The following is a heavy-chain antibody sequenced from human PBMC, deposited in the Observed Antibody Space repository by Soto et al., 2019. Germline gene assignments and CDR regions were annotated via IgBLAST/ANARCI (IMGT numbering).Heavy chain of an antibody. CDR1: CYTFTSYG. D-gene: IGHD4-17*01. CDR3: ARSYGDYLDAFDF. V-gene: IGHV1-18*01. CDR2: ISADNGNT. J-gene: IGHJ3*01. Sequence: SVKVSCRASCYTFTSYGISWVRQAPGQGLEWMGWISADNGNTNYAQKFQGRVTMTTDTSTSTAYMELRSLRSDDTAVYYCARSYGDYLDAFDFWGQGTMVTVSS.